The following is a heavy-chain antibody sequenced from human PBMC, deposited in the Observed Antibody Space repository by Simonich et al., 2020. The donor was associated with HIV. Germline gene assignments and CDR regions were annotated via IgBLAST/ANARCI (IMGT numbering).Heavy chain of an antibody. J-gene: IGHJ4*02. Sequence: QVQLQQWGAGLLKPSETLSLTCSVFGGAFRGYYWAWIRQPPGKGLDWMGEINHRGTTTYHPPLKSRVTISVDTSNNQFSRKLSSVTAADTAVYYCARGRTVTTTGIDYWGQGTLVTVSS. CDR1: GGAFRGYY. D-gene: IGHD4-17*01. CDR3: ARGRTVTTTGIDY. V-gene: IGHV4-34*01. CDR2: INHRGTT.